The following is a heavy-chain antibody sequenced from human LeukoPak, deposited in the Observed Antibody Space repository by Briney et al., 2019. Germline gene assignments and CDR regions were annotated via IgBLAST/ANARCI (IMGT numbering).Heavy chain of an antibody. CDR1: GYTFTVYY. V-gene: IGHV1-2*02. J-gene: IGHJ4*02. CDR2: INPNSGGT. Sequence: ASVKASCTASGYTFTVYYMHWVRQAPGQGLEWMGWINPNSGGTNYAQKFQGRVTMTRDTSISTAYMELSRLRSDDTAVYYCAREECSGGSCLTYFDYWGQGTLVTVSS. CDR3: AREECSGGSCLTYFDY. D-gene: IGHD2-15*01.